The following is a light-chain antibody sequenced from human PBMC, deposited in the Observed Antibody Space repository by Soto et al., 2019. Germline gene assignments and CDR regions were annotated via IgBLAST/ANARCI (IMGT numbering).Light chain of an antibody. V-gene: IGKV3-15*01. CDR3: QHSTNWPYT. Sequence: EIVMTQSPATLSVSPGETATLSCRTSQSVSSNLAWYQHKPGQAPRLLIYGASTRATGIPARFSGSGSGTEFTLTISSLQSEDFAVYYCQHSTNWPYTFGQGTKLEIK. CDR2: GAS. J-gene: IGKJ2*01. CDR1: QSVSSN.